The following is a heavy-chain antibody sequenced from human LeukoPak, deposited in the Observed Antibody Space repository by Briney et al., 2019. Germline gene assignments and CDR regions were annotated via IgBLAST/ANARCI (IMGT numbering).Heavy chain of an antibody. V-gene: IGHV3-23*01. D-gene: IGHD1-7*01. J-gene: IGHJ4*02. CDR1: GFTFSSYA. CDR3: AKNAPGTAWIHY. Sequence: GGSLRLSCAASGFTFSSYAMTWVRQAPGKGLEWVSTISGSGDSTQFADSVKGRFTISRDNFKSTLYLQMNSLKAEDTAIYYCAKNAPGTAWIHYWGQGSLVTDSS. CDR2: ISGSGDST.